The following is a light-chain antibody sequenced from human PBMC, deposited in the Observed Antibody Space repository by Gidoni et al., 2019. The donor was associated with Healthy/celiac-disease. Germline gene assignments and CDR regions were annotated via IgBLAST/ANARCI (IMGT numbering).Light chain of an antibody. J-gene: IGKJ2*01. CDR2: KAS. CDR1: QSISSW. CDR3: QQYNSPYT. V-gene: IGKV1-5*03. Sequence: IQMTQSPSTLSASVGDRVTITCRASQSISSWLAWYQQKPGKAPKLLIYKASSLESGVPSRFSGSGSGTEFTLTISSLQPDDFATYYCQQYNSPYTFGQGIKLEIK.